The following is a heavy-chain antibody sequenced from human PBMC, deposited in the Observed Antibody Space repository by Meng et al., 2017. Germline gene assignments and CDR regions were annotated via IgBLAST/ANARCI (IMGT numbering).Heavy chain of an antibody. Sequence: GESLKIFCAASGFTFSSYAMHWVRQAPGKGLEWVAVISYDGSNKYYADSVKGRFTISRDNSKNTLYLQMNSLRAEDTAVYYCARDVITVTHYYYYYGMDVWGQGTTVTVSS. J-gene: IGHJ6*02. CDR2: ISYDGSNK. D-gene: IGHD4-17*01. CDR1: GFTFSSYA. V-gene: IGHV3-30*04. CDR3: ARDVITVTHYYYYYGMDV.